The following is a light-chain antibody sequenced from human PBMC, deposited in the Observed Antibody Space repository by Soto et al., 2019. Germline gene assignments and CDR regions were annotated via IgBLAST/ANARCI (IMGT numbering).Light chain of an antibody. CDR2: NAI. CDR1: QSIYSNY. J-gene: IGKJ2*01. V-gene: IGKV3-20*01. Sequence: EMVLTQSPGTLSLSPGERATLSCRASQSIYSNYLAWYQQRPRQAPSLLLCNAISKVTVIPDRFGGSASGTDSTVTTRTLEPDDVVVYYYQHYGSSPLYTFGQGTKLEIK. CDR3: QHYGSSPLYT.